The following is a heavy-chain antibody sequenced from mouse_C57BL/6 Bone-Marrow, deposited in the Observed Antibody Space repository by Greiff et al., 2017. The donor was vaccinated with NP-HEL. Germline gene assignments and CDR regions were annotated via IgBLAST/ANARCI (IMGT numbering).Heavy chain of an antibody. Sequence: EVKLVESGGDLVKPGGSLKLSCAASGFTFSSYGMSWVRQTPDKRLEWVATISSGGSYTYYPDSVKGRFTISRDNAKNTLYLQMSSLKSEDTAMYYCARRVYYYGSSPFYFDVWGTGTTVTVSS. D-gene: IGHD1-1*01. CDR3: ARRVYYYGSSPFYFDV. CDR1: GFTFSSYG. J-gene: IGHJ1*03. V-gene: IGHV5-6*02. CDR2: ISSGGSYT.